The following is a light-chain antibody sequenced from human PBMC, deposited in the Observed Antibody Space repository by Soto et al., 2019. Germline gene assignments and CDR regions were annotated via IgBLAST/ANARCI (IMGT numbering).Light chain of an antibody. CDR3: EQYDDLPFT. CDR1: QDITNF. Sequence: DIQMTQSPSSLSASVGDRVTITCQASQDITNFLNCYQQKPGKAPKLLIYDASKLETGVPSRFSGSGSWRYFSFTIASLQTEDLATYYGEQYDDLPFTFSQGKGLESK. J-gene: IGKJ5*01. V-gene: IGKV1-33*01. CDR2: DAS.